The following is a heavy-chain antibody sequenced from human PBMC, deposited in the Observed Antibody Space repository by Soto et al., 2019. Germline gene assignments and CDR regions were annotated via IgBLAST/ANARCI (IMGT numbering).Heavy chain of an antibody. CDR3: ATVATNSYNWLDP. J-gene: IGHJ5*02. D-gene: IGHD5-12*01. CDR1: GFTFNTYW. V-gene: IGHV3-74*01. CDR2: INSDGTKT. Sequence: EVQLVESGGILVQPGGSLRLSCAGSGFTFNTYWMHWVRQAPGQGLVWVSRINSDGTKTSYADSVKGRFTISRDNARNTVYLQMTSLRAEETAVYYCATVATNSYNWLDPWGQGTLVTVSS.